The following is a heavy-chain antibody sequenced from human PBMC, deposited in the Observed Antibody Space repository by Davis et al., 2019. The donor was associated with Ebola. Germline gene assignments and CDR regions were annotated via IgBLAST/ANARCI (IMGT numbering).Heavy chain of an antibody. J-gene: IGHJ4*02. Sequence: GESLISCKGSGYSFTSYWIGWVRQMPGKGLEWMGIIYPGDSDTRYSPSFQGQVTISADKSISTAYLQWSSLKASDTAMYYCASITRYGPYYFDYWGQGTLVTVSS. CDR1: GYSFTSYW. V-gene: IGHV5-51*01. CDR3: ASITRYGPYYFDY. D-gene: IGHD3-3*01. CDR2: IYPGDSDT.